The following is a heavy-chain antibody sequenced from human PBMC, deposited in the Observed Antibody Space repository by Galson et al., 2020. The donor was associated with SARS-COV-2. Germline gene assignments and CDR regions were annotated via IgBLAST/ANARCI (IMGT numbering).Heavy chain of an antibody. Sequence: GESLKISCKGSGYTFTTYWIGWVRQMPGKGLEWLGNIYPADSDASYSPSFQGQVTISADKSISTAYLQWSSLTASDTAMYYCARHRDGYNLGVDFDYWGQGTLVTVSS. J-gene: IGHJ4*02. CDR2: IYPADSDA. D-gene: IGHD5-12*01. CDR1: GYTFTTYW. CDR3: ARHRDGYNLGVDFDY. V-gene: IGHV5-51*01.